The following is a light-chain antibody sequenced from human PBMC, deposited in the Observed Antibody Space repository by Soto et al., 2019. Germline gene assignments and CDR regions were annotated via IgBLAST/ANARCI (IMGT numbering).Light chain of an antibody. V-gene: IGKV3-15*01. CDR3: QQYNNWPFT. Sequence: IVMTQYPATLSVSPGERATLSCRASQSVSSNLAWYQQKPGRAPRLLIYAASTRVTGIPARFSGSGSGTEFTLTITSLQSEDFAVYYCQQYNNWPFTFGQGTRLEIK. CDR2: AAS. J-gene: IGKJ5*01. CDR1: QSVSSN.